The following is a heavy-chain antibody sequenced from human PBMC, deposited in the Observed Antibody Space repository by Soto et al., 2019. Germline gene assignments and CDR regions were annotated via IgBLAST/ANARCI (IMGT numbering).Heavy chain of an antibody. CDR2: ISGSGDTK. J-gene: IGHJ4*02. Sequence: GGSLRLSCASSGFTFSSCSMNWVRQAPGKGLEWVSFISGSGDTKYYADSVKGRFTISRDNAKNSLYLQMSSLRDKDTDMYYCAKYCSSDVCFDYWGQGTLVTVSS. CDR3: AKYCSSDVCFDY. CDR1: GFTFSSCS. D-gene: IGHD2-8*01. V-gene: IGHV3-48*02.